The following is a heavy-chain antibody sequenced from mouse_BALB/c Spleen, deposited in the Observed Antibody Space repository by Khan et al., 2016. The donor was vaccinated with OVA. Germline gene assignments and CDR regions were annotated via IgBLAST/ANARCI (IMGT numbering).Heavy chain of an antibody. D-gene: IGHD1-2*01. Sequence: EVKLLESGPGLVKPSQSLSLTCTVTGYSITSGYGWNWIRQFPGNKLEWMATKTYSGTTNYNPSLKSRISITRDTSKNQYSLQLDSVTTEDTATYYCARTARIKYWGQGTTLTVSS. J-gene: IGHJ2*01. V-gene: IGHV3-1*02. CDR2: KTYSGTT. CDR3: ARTARIKY. CDR1: GYSITSGYG.